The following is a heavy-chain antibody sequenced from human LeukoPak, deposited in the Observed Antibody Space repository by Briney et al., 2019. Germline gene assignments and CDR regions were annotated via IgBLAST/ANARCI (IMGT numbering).Heavy chain of an antibody. CDR2: ISAHDGNT. CDR3: ARAWIMVTSHLDF. J-gene: IGHJ4*02. D-gene: IGHD2-21*02. Sequence: ASVKVSCKASGYTFPKYGITWVRQAPGQGLEWMGWISAHDGNTNYAQKLQGRVTMTTDTSTSIAYTELRSLRSDDTAMYYCARAWIMVTSHLDFWGQGTLVTVSS. V-gene: IGHV1-18*01. CDR1: GYTFPKYG.